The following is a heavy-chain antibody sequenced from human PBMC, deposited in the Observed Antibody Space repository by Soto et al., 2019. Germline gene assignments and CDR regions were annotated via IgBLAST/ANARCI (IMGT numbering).Heavy chain of an antibody. V-gene: IGHV3-23*01. CDR1: GFTFGNYA. CDR3: AKAVATISDFDY. D-gene: IGHD5-12*01. CDR2: ISGSGSTT. J-gene: IGHJ4*02. Sequence: EVQLLESGGGLVQPGGSLRLSCAASGFTFGNYAMSWVRQAPGKGLEWVSGISGSGSTTSYGDSVRGRFTISRDNSKNTVYLEMNNLRGEDTAVYYCAKAVATISDFDYWGQGTLVTVSS.